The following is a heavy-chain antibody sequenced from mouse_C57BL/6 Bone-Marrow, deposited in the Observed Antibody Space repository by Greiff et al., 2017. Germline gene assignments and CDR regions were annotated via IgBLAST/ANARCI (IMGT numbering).Heavy chain of an antibody. CDR2: IYPGSGST. Sequence: VKLQQPGAELVKPGASVKMSCKASGYTFTSYWITWVKQRPGQGLEWIGDIYPGSGSTNYNEKFKSKATLTVETSSSTAYMQLSSLTSEDSAVYYCARYGFAWFAYWGQGTLVTVSA. CDR3: ARYGFAWFAY. D-gene: IGHD2-2*01. CDR1: GYTFTSYW. V-gene: IGHV1-55*01. J-gene: IGHJ3*01.